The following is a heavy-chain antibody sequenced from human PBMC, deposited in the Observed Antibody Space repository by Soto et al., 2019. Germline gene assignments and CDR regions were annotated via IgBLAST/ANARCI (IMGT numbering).Heavy chain of an antibody. J-gene: IGHJ6*03. CDR3: ARERYYGSGSYYTTNYYMDV. Sequence: GASVKVSCKASGYTFTSYGISWVRQAPGQGLEWMGWISAYNGNTNYAQKLQGRVTMTTDTSTSTAYMELRSLRSDDTAVYYCARERYYGSGSYYTTNYYMDVWGKGTTVTVSS. CDR2: ISAYNGNT. D-gene: IGHD3-10*01. CDR1: GYTFTSYG. V-gene: IGHV1-18*01.